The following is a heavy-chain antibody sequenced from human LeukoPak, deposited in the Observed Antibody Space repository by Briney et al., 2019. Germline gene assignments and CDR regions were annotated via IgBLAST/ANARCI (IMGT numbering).Heavy chain of an antibody. J-gene: IGHJ4*02. Sequence: GGPLRLSCAASGFTFSSYSMNWVRQAPGKGLEWVSSISSSSSYIYCADSVKGRFTISRDNAKNSLYLQMNSLRAEDTAVYYCARPELRGFAPNYWGQGTLVTVSS. CDR3: ARPELRGFAPNY. CDR2: ISSSSSYI. D-gene: IGHD4-23*01. CDR1: GFTFSSYS. V-gene: IGHV3-21*01.